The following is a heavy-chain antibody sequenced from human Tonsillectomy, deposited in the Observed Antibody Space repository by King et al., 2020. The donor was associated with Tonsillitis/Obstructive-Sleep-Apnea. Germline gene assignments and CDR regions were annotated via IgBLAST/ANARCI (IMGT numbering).Heavy chain of an antibody. D-gene: IGHD6-19*01. Sequence: VQLQESGPGLVKPSETLSLTCTVSGGSISSYYWSWIRQPPGKGLEWIGYIYYSGSTNYNPSLKSRVTISVDTSKNQFSLKLSSVTAADTAVYYCARVSLRSGWTFDYWGQGTLVTVSS. CDR2: IYYSGST. CDR3: ARVSLRSGWTFDY. J-gene: IGHJ4*02. V-gene: IGHV4-59*08. CDR1: GGSISSYY.